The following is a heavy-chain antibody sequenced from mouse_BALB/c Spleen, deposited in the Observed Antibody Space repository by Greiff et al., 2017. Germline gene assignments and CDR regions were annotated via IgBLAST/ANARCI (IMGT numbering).Heavy chain of an antibody. V-gene: IGHV1-14*01. Sequence: EVQLQQSGPELVKPGASVKMSCKASGYTFTSYVMHWVKQKPGQGLEWIGYINPYNDGTKYNEKFKGKATLTSDKSSSTAYMELSSLTSEDSAVYYCARSSYYDYDEGAGYFDYWGQGTTLTVSS. CDR1: GYTFTSYV. J-gene: IGHJ2*01. CDR2: INPYNDGT. D-gene: IGHD2-4*01. CDR3: ARSSYYDYDEGAGYFDY.